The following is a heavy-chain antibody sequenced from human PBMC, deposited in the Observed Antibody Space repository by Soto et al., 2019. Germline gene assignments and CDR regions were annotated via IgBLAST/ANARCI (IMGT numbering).Heavy chain of an antibody. Sequence: QVQLVQSGAEVKKPGSSVNVYCEASGGTFSGHAISWVRQAPGQGPEWMGGLIPLFGTTQHAQNFQDRLTITADKSTSTAYMELTSLRVEDTAIYYCARGPNWGYRFDSWGQGTLVTVSS. CDR1: GGTFSGHA. D-gene: IGHD7-27*01. CDR2: LIPLFGTT. J-gene: IGHJ4*02. V-gene: IGHV1-69*06. CDR3: ARGPNWGYRFDS.